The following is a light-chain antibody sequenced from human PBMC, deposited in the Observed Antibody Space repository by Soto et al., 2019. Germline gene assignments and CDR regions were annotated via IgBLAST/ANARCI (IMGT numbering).Light chain of an antibody. Sequence: DIQMTHSPSTLSASVGDRVAITCRASQSISSWLAWYQQKPGKAPKLLIYAASSLESGVPSRFRGSASGKELTLTISSLQPDDFATYHSQQHNTYQHTFGCGTKVDIX. CDR2: AAS. CDR3: QQHNTYQHT. CDR1: QSISSW. J-gene: IGKJ4*01. V-gene: IGKV1-5*01.